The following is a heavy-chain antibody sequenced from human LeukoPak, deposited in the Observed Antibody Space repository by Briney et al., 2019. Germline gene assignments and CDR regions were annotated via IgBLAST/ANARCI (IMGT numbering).Heavy chain of an antibody. CDR2: ISYDGSNK. V-gene: IGHV3-30*18. J-gene: IGHJ4*02. CDR1: GFAFSDYG. D-gene: IGHD1-26*01. Sequence: GGSLRLSCAVSGFAFSDYGMHWVRQAPGKGLEWAAVISYDGSNKYYADSLKGRFTISRDNSKNTLYLQMNSLRAEDTAMYYCAKDYPSYSGSSRGYFDYWGQGTLVTVSS. CDR3: AKDYPSYSGSSRGYFDY.